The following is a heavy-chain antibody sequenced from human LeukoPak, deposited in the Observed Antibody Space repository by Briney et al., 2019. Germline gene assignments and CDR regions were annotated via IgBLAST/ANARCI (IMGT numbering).Heavy chain of an antibody. CDR1: GFTANRNY. CDR3: ASHQAFDI. CDR2: ISYDGSNK. V-gene: IGHV3-30*03. J-gene: IGHJ3*02. Sequence: GGSLRLSCAASGFTANRNYMIWVRQAPGKGLEWVAVISYDGSNKYYADSVKGRFTISRDNSKNTLYLQMNSLRAEDTAVYYCASHQAFDIWGQGTMVTVSS.